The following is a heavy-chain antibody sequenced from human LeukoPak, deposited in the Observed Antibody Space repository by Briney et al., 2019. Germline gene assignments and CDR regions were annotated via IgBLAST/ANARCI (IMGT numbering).Heavy chain of an antibody. Sequence: GGSLRLSCAASGFTFSSYEMSWVRQPPGKGLEWVGFIRSNFYRGTKEYAASVQGRFTLSRDDSENIVYLQMNSLKIEDTGVYYCARGPIELWIHNGMDVWGQGTTVTVSS. D-gene: IGHD3-16*01. V-gene: IGHV3-49*04. CDR1: GFTFSSYE. CDR3: ARGPIELWIHNGMDV. CDR2: IRSNFYRGTK. J-gene: IGHJ6*02.